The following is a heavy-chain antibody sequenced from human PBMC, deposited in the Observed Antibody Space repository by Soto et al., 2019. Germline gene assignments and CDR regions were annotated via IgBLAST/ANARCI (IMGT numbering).Heavy chain of an antibody. Sequence: EVQLVESGGGLVKPGGSLRLSCAASRFTFSSYSMNWVRQAPGKGLEWVSSISSSSSYIYYADSVKGRFTISRDNAKNSLYLQMNSLRAEDTAVYYCARDSSGSGSYYFDYWGQGTLVTVSS. J-gene: IGHJ4*02. CDR1: RFTFSSYS. CDR2: ISSSSSYI. V-gene: IGHV3-21*01. D-gene: IGHD1-26*01. CDR3: ARDSSGSGSYYFDY.